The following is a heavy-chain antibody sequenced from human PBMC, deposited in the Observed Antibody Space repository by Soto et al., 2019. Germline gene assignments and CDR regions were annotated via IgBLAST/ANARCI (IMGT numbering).Heavy chain of an antibody. D-gene: IGHD1-1*01. J-gene: IGHJ5*02. V-gene: IGHV4-34*01. Sequence: PSETLSLTCGVYGGSFSGYQWNWIRQSPGQGLEWIGEINHSGTTKYNTSLESRINLSVDTSKKQFSLKMFSVTAADTAIYYCARGWRFDPWGQGTQVTVSS. CDR3: ARGWRFDP. CDR2: INHSGTT. CDR1: GGSFSGYQ.